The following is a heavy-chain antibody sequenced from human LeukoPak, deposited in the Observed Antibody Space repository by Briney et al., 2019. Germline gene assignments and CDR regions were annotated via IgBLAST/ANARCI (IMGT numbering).Heavy chain of an antibody. CDR2: INPNSGGT. D-gene: IGHD5-18*01. CDR3: AGRPDTAIVPIFDY. V-gene: IGHV1-2*02. CDR1: GYTFTGYY. Sequence: ASVKVSCKASGYTFTGYYLHWVRQAPGQGLEWMGWINPNSGGTNYAQKFQGRVTMTGDTSISTAYMELSRLSSDDTAIYYCAGRPDTAIVPIFDYWGQGTLVTVPS. J-gene: IGHJ4*02.